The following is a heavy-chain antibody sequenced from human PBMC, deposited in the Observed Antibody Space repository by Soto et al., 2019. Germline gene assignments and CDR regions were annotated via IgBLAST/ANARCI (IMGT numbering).Heavy chain of an antibody. Sequence: EVQLVESGGGLVQPGGSLRLSCVASGFMFDSYAMNWVRQAPGKGLEWVSYISPGGDRIYYAESLKGPITISRDNARNSLSLPLNIPSGEDTAVYYCTKSVTSAGWGVDLWGQGTLVTVSS. V-gene: IGHV3-48*03. CDR3: TKSVTSAGWGVDL. CDR2: ISPGGDRI. D-gene: IGHD6-19*01. J-gene: IGHJ4*02. CDR1: GFMFDSYA.